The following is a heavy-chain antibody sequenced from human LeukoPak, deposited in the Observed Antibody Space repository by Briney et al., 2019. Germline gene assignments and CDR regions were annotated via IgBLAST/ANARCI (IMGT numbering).Heavy chain of an antibody. CDR3: ARDLDFWSGYYSGGTYYMDV. J-gene: IGHJ6*03. D-gene: IGHD3-3*01. CDR1: GFTVSSNY. V-gene: IGHV3-66*02. Sequence: GRSLRLSCAASGFTVSSNYMSWVRQAPGKGLEWVSVIYSGGSTYYADSVKGRFTISRDNSKNTLYLQMNSLRAEDTAVYYCARDLDFWSGYYSGGTYYMDVWGKGTTVTVSS. CDR2: IYSGGST.